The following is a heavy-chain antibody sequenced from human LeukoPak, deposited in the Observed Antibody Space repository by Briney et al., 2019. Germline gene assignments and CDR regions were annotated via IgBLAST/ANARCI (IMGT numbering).Heavy chain of an antibody. CDR2: INSDGSST. J-gene: IGHJ5*02. CDR3: AKIMTTVPTGWFDP. CDR1: GFTFSSDW. D-gene: IGHD4-17*01. V-gene: IGHV3-74*01. Sequence: GGSLRLSCAASGFTFSSDWMHWVRQAPGKGLVWVSRINSDGSSTSYADSVKGRFTISRDNSKNTLYLQMNSLRAEDTAVYYCAKIMTTVPTGWFDPWGQGTLVTVSS.